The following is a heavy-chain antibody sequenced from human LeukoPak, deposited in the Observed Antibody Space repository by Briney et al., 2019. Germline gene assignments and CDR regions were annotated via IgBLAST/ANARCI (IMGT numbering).Heavy chain of an antibody. CDR3: ARDYSGLDSFSGYDY. CDR2: IYSGGST. CDR1: GFTVSSNY. V-gene: IGHV3-66*01. J-gene: IGHJ4*02. D-gene: IGHD2-21*01. Sequence: GGSLRLSCAASGFTVSSNYMSWVRQAPGKRLEWVSVIYSGGSTYYADSVKGRFTISRDNSKNTLYLQMNSLRAEDTAVYYCARDYSGLDSFSGYDYWGQGTLVTVSS.